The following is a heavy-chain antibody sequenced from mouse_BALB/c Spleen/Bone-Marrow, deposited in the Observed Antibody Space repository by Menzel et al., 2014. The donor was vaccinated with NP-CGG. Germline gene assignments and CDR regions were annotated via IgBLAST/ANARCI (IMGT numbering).Heavy chain of an antibody. CDR2: IRNKANGYTT. CDR3: ARFFSWGLDY. J-gene: IGHJ2*01. Sequence: EVKLVESGGGLVQPGGSLRLSCATSGFTFTDYYMSWVRQPPGKALEWLGFIRNKANGYTTEYSASVKGRFTISRDNSQSILYLQMNTLRAEDSATYYCARFFSWGLDYWGQGTTLTVSS. D-gene: IGHD1-1*01. V-gene: IGHV7-3*02. CDR1: GFTFTDYY.